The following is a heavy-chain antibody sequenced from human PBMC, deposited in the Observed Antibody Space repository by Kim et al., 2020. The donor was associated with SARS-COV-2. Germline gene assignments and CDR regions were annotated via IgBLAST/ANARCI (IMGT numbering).Heavy chain of an antibody. D-gene: IGHD3-9*01. CDR2: IYYSGST. V-gene: IGHV4-39*07. Sequence: SETLSLTCTVSGGSISSSSYYWGWIRQPPGKGLEWIGSIYYSGSTYYNPSLKSRVTISVDTSKNQFSLKLSSVTAADTAVYYCASSWGDFDWLLRNFDYWGQGTLVTVSS. CDR3: ASSWGDFDWLLRNFDY. CDR1: GGSISSSSYY. J-gene: IGHJ4*02.